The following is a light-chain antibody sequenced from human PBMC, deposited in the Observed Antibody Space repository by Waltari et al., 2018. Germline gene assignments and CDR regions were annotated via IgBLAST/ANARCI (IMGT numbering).Light chain of an antibody. CDR1: SLRTEY. J-gene: IGLJ2*01. CDR2: GKN. Sequence: SSQRTQDPAVSEALGQAVRVTCQEDSLRTEYASWYQQKPGQAPVLVIYGKNNRPPGIPDRFSGSSSGNTASLTITGAQAEDEADYYCNSRDSGGNHLLFGGGTKLTVL. V-gene: IGLV3-19*01. CDR3: NSRDSGGNHLL.